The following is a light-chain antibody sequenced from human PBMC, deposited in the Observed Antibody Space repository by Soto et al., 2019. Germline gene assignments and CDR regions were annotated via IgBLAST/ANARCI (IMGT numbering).Light chain of an antibody. J-gene: IGKJ4*01. CDR3: QQRSNWLA. Sequence: EIVLTQSPATLSLSPGERATLSCRASQSVSSYLAWYQQKPGQAPRLLIYDASSRATGIPARFSGSGSGTCFTLTISSLEPEDFAVYYCQQRSNWLAFGGGTKVEIK. V-gene: IGKV3-11*01. CDR1: QSVSSY. CDR2: DAS.